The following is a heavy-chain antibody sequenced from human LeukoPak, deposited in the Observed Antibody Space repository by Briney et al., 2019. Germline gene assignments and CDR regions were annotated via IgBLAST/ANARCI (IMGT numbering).Heavy chain of an antibody. V-gene: IGHV4-39*07. J-gene: IGHJ4*02. CDR3: AGDRSSINWFFY. Sequence: SETLSLTCTVSGGSISSSRSYWGWIRQSPGKGLEWIGSSSSSGTTYYNPSLNNRVTMSLDTTNNQFSLRLTSLTAADTAVYYCAGDRSSINWFFYWGQGTLVTVSS. CDR2: SSSSGTT. D-gene: IGHD1-1*01. CDR1: GGSISSSRSY.